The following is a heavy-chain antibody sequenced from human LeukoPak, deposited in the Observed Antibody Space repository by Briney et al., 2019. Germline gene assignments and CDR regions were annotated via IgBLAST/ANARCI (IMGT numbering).Heavy chain of an antibody. CDR2: IYYSGNT. V-gene: IGHV4-59*01. CDR3: ARYRNEALFAFDI. J-gene: IGHJ3*02. D-gene: IGHD1-14*01. Sequence: PSETLSLTCTVSGDSISNYYWSWIRQPPWKGLEWIGYIYYSGNTDYNPSLKSRVTISVDTSKNQFSLRLNSVTAADTAVYYCARYRNEALFAFDIWGQGTMVTVSS. CDR1: GDSISNYY.